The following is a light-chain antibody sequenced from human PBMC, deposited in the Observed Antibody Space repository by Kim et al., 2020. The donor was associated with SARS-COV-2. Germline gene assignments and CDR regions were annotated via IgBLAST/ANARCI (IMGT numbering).Light chain of an antibody. CDR2: EVN. CDR1: SSDVGNYHL. CDR3: CSYTTRATI. Sequence: QSALTQPASVSGSPGQSITISCTGTSSDVGNYHLVSWYQQYPGKAPKLMIYEVNERPSGVSNRFSGSKSGNTAYLTISGLQAEDEADYYCCSYTTRATIFGGGTQLTVL. V-gene: IGLV2-23*02. J-gene: IGLJ2*01.